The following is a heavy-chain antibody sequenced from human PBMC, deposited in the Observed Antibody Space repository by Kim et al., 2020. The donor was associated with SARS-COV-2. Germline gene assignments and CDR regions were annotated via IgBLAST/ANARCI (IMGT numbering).Heavy chain of an antibody. D-gene: IGHD3-3*01. J-gene: IGHJ4*02. Sequence: SETLSLTCNVSGGSINTRYYYWAWLRQAPGGGLAWIGNVYYSGATYYDPSLGTRVTISLDTSKNQFYLKLKSVTAADTAVYYCARRSSYSSDTFLEALDFWGQGLLVTVSS. CDR1: GGSINTRYYY. CDR3: ARRSSYSSDTFLEALDF. V-gene: IGHV4-39*01. CDR2: VYYSGAT.